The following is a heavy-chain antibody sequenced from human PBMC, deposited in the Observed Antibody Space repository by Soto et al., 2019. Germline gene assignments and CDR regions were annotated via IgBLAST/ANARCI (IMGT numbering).Heavy chain of an antibody. V-gene: IGHV3-73*01. J-gene: IGHJ6*02. CDR1: GFTFSGSA. Sequence: GGSLRLSCAASGFTFSGSAMHWVRQASGKGLEWVGRIRSKANSYATAYAASVKGRFTISRDDSKNTAYLQMNSLKTEDTAVYYCTSRGRRGGNNWNDLGYYYGMDVWGQGTTVTVSS. CDR2: IRSKANSYAT. D-gene: IGHD1-20*01. CDR3: TSRGRRGGNNWNDLGYYYGMDV.